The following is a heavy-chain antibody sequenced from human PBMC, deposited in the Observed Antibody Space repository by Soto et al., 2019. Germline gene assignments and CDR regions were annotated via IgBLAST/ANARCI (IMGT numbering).Heavy chain of an antibody. CDR2: INPNSGGT. CDR1: GYTFTGYY. J-gene: IGHJ3*02. Sequence: QVQLVQSGAEVKKPGASVKVSCKASGYTFTGYYMHWVRQAPGQGLEWMGWINPNSGGTNYAQKFQGWVTMTRDTSISTAYMELSRLRSDDTAVYYCARGGGIAVAGTRDAIDIWGQGTMVTVSS. CDR3: ARGGGIAVAGTRDAIDI. D-gene: IGHD6-19*01. V-gene: IGHV1-2*04.